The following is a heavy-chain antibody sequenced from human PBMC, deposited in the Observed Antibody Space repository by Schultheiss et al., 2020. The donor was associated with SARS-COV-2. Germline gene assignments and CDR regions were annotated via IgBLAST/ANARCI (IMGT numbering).Heavy chain of an antibody. CDR3: ARGSTSWNYYGMDV. J-gene: IGHJ6*02. Sequence: GGSLRLSCKGSGYSFTSYWIGWVRQMPGKGLEWVANIKQDGSEKYYVDSVKGRFTISRDNAKNSLYLQMNSLRAEDTAVYYCARGSTSWNYYGMDVWGQGTTVTVSS. D-gene: IGHD2-2*01. CDR1: GYSFTSYW. CDR2: IKQDGSEK. V-gene: IGHV3-7*02.